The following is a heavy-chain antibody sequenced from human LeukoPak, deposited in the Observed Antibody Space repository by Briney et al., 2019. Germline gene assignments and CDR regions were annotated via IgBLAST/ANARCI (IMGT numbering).Heavy chain of an antibody. CDR1: GFTFTSHW. D-gene: IGHD6-6*01. CDR3: VRDRPHNWFDP. J-gene: IGHJ5*02. Sequence: GGSQRLSCAASGFTFTSHWMHWVRQAPGKGLVWVSRIDNDGSDTTYADSVRGRFTISRDNAKNTLYLQMDSLRAEDTAVYYCVRDRPHNWFDPWGQGTLVTVSS. V-gene: IGHV3-74*01. CDR2: IDNDGSDT.